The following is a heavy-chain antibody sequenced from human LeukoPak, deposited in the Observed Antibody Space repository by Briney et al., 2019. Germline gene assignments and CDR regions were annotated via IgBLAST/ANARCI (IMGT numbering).Heavy chain of an antibody. CDR2: IIPIFGTA. D-gene: IGHD3-22*01. J-gene: IGHJ4*02. V-gene: IGHV1-69*01. CDR1: GGTFSSYA. Sequence: SVKVSCKASGGTFSSYAISWVRQAPGQGLEWTGGIIPIFGTANYAQKFQGRVTITADESTSTAYMELSSLRSDDTAVYYCARASDSSGYYLYGRILPFDYWGQGTLVTVSS. CDR3: ARASDSSGYYLYGRILPFDY.